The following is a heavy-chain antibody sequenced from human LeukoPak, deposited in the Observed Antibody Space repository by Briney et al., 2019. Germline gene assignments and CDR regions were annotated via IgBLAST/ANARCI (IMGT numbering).Heavy chain of an antibody. Sequence: GGSLRLSCAASGFTFSSYAMHWVRQAPGKGLEWVAVISYDGSNKYYADSVKGRFTISRDNSKNTLYLQMNSLRAEDTAVYYCASAAQSVQLWSNYFDYWGQGTLVTVSS. CDR2: ISYDGSNK. V-gene: IGHV3-30-3*01. CDR1: GFTFSSYA. D-gene: IGHD5-18*01. J-gene: IGHJ4*02. CDR3: ASAAQSVQLWSNYFDY.